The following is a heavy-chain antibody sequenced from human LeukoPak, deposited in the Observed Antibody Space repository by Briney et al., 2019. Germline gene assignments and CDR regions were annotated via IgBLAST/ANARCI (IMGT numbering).Heavy chain of an antibody. J-gene: IGHJ6*02. CDR3: ARGRRVVVAATYYYYYYGMDV. CDR2: IYYSGST. Sequence: SETLSLTCTVSGGSISSGDYYWSWTRQPPGKGLEWIGYIYYSGSTYYNPSLKSRVTISVDTSKNQFSLKLSSVTAADTAVYYCARGRRVVVAATYYYYYYGMDVWGQGTTVTVSS. V-gene: IGHV4-30-4*01. D-gene: IGHD2-15*01. CDR1: GGSISSGDYY.